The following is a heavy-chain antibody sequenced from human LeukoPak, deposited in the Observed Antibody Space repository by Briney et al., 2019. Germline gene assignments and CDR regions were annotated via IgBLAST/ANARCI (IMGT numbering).Heavy chain of an antibody. CDR1: GFTFEDYG. CDR2: INWDGGST. CDR3: AELGITMIGGV. J-gene: IGHJ6*04. Sequence: GGSLRLSCAASGFTFEDYGMSWVRQAPGKGLEWVSNINWDGGSTGYADSVKGRFTISRNNAKNSLYLQMNSLRAEDTAVYYCAELGITMIGGVWGKGTTVTISS. V-gene: IGHV3-20*04. D-gene: IGHD3-10*02.